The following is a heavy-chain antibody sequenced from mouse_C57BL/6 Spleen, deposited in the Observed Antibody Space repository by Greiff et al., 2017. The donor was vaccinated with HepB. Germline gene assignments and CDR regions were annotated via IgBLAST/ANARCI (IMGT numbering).Heavy chain of an antibody. CDR1: GYTFTSYG. CDR3: ARRFDY. CDR2: IYPRSGNT. V-gene: IGHV1-81*01. Sequence: VKLMESGAELARPGASVKLSCKASGYTFTSYGISWVKQRTGQGLEWIGEIYPRSGNTYYNEKFKGKATLTADKSSSTAYMELRSLTSEDSAVYFCARRFDYWGQGTTLTVSS. J-gene: IGHJ2*01.